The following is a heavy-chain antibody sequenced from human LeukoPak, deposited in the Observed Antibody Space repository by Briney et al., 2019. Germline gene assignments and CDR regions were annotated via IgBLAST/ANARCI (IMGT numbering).Heavy chain of an antibody. D-gene: IGHD5-24*01. J-gene: IGHJ4*02. V-gene: IGHV1-2*02. CDR1: GYTFVGYY. Sequence: ASVKVSCKASGYTFVGYYMHWVRQAPGQGLEWMGWINPHSGGTNSEQNFQGRVTMSRDTSISTVYMELSRLRSDDTALYYCAREGVIGDGYNFFDYWGQGTLVTVSS. CDR2: INPHSGGT. CDR3: AREGVIGDGYNFFDY.